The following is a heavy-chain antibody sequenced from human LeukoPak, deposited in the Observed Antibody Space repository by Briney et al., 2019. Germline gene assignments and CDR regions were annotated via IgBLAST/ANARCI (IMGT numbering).Heavy chain of an antibody. V-gene: IGHV3-23*01. D-gene: IGHD5-18*01. Sequence: GGSLRLSCAASGFTFSSYAMSWVRQAPGKGLEWVSAISGSGGGTYYADSVKGRFTISRDNSKNTLYLQMNSLRAEDTAVYYCAKPRIQLWLLLFFYWGQGTLVTVSS. CDR3: AKPRIQLWLLLFFY. CDR2: ISGSGGGT. J-gene: IGHJ4*02. CDR1: GFTFSSYA.